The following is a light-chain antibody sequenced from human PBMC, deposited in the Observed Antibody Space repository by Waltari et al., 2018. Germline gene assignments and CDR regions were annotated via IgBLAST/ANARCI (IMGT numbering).Light chain of an antibody. CDR1: HSICCL. V-gene: IGKV1-5*03. CDR3: QRYNSYPIT. J-gene: IGKJ3*01. CDR2: DAT. Sequence: DIQMTQSPSTLSASVGDRVTITCRASHSICCLLAWYQQKPGKAPKSLIYDATSLESGVPSRFSASGSGTEFTLTISSLQPDDFATYYCQRYNSYPITFGPGTKVDI.